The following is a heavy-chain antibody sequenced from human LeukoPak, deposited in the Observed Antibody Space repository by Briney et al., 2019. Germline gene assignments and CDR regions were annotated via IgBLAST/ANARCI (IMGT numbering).Heavy chain of an antibody. J-gene: IGHJ4*02. CDR3: ARGYYYDSSCYPDY. Sequence: GEALEISCQGSGYNFNRYWIDWGRQLPGKGVEWMGIIYPAYSHTRYSPSLQGQVTISADKSISTAYLQWTSLKASDTAMYYCARGYYYDSSCYPDYWGQGTLVTVSS. V-gene: IGHV5-51*01. CDR1: GYNFNRYW. CDR2: IYPAYSHT. D-gene: IGHD3-22*01.